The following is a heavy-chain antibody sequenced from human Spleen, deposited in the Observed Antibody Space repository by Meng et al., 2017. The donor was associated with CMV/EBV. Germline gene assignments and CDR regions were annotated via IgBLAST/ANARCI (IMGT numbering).Heavy chain of an antibody. Sequence: SCGSISSSSYYWGWIRQPPGKGLGWIGSIYYSGSTYYNPSLKSRVTISVDTSKNQFSLKLSSVTAADTAVYYCARPLTLRCLEWLFSYWGQGTLVTVSS. CDR3: ARPLTLRCLEWLFSY. CDR2: IYYSGST. CDR1: CGSISSSSYY. D-gene: IGHD3-3*01. V-gene: IGHV4-39*01. J-gene: IGHJ4*02.